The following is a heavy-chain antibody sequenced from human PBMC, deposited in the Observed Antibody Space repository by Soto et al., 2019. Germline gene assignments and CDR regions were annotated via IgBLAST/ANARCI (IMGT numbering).Heavy chain of an antibody. J-gene: IGHJ5*02. CDR2: ISGSGGST. CDR3: AIAYGDYPAWFDP. Sequence: EVQLLESGGGLVQPGGSLRLSCAASGFTFSSYAMSWVRRAPGKGREWVSAISGSGGSTYYADSVKGRFTISRDNSKNTLYLQMNSLRAEDTAVYYCAIAYGDYPAWFDPWGQGTLVTVSS. CDR1: GFTFSSYA. V-gene: IGHV3-23*01. D-gene: IGHD4-17*01.